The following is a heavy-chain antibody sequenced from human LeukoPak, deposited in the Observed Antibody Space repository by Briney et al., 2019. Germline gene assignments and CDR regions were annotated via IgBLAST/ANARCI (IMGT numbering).Heavy chain of an antibody. Sequence: ASVKVSCKASGYTFTSYYMHWVRQAPGQGLEWMGIINPSGGSTSYAQKFQGRVTMTRDTSTSTVYMELSSLRSEDTAVYYCARDDSAVAPRGSATYDSWGQGTLVTVSS. CDR3: ARDDSAVAPRGSATYDS. D-gene: IGHD6-19*01. J-gene: IGHJ4*02. CDR1: GYTFTSYY. V-gene: IGHV1-46*01. CDR2: INPSGGST.